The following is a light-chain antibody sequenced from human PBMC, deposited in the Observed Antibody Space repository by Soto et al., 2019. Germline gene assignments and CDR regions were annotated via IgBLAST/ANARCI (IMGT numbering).Light chain of an antibody. CDR2: GAS. Sequence: EIVLTQSPGTLSLSPGERATLSCRASQSVSSSYLAWYQQKPGQAPRLLIYGASSRATGIPDRFSGRGSGTDFTLTISSLEPEDFAVYYCQQYGSSQWTFGQGTKVEIK. CDR1: QSVSSSY. CDR3: QQYGSSQWT. J-gene: IGKJ1*01. V-gene: IGKV3-20*01.